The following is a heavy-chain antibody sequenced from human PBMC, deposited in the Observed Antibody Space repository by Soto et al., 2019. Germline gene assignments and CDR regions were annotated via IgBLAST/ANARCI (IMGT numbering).Heavy chain of an antibody. CDR1: GGTFSSYA. CDR2: IIPIFGTA. CDR3: ASSGATMQSGYYYYGMDV. D-gene: IGHD1-26*01. Sequence: VASVKVSCKASGGTFSSYAISWVRQAPGQGLEWMGGIIPIFGTANYAQKFQGRVTITADESTSTAYMELSSLRSEDTAVYYCASSGATMQSGYYYYGMDVWGQGTTVTVSS. V-gene: IGHV1-69*13. J-gene: IGHJ6*02.